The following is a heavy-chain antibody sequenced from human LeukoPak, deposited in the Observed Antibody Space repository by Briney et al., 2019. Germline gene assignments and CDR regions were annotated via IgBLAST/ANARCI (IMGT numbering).Heavy chain of an antibody. J-gene: IGHJ4*02. CDR2: IIYDGSDK. CDR3: AKDSSYYLDSSGFDY. V-gene: IGHV3-30*18. CDR1: GFTFSDYG. D-gene: IGHD3-22*01. Sequence: GGSLRLSCAASGFTFSDYGMHWVRQAPGKGLEWVAVIIYDGSDKFYADSVKGRFTISRDNPKNTLYLQMNSLRAEDTAVYYCAKDSSYYLDSSGFDYWGPGTLVTVSS.